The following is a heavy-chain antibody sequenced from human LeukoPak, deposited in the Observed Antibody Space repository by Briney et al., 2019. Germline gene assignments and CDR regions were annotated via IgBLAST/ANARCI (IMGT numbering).Heavy chain of an antibody. CDR1: GFTVSSNY. J-gene: IGHJ3*02. Sequence: GGSLRLSCAASGFTVSSNYMSWVRQAPGKGLEWVSVVYSGGSTYYADSVKGRFTISRDNSKNTLYLQMNSLRAEDTAVYYCARDPVGSGSHPDAFDIWGQGTMVTVSS. CDR2: VYSGGST. V-gene: IGHV3-53*01. D-gene: IGHD3-10*01. CDR3: ARDPVGSGSHPDAFDI.